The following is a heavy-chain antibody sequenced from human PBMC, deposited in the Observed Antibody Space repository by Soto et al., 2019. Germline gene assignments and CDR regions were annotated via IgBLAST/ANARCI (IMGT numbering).Heavy chain of an antibody. D-gene: IGHD2-2*01. CDR3: ARESDIVVVPAAENYFDY. J-gene: IGHJ4*02. CDR1: GYTFTSYA. Sequence: QVPLVQSGAEVKKPGASVKVSCKASGYTFTSYAMHWVRQAPGQRLEWMGWINAGNGNTKYSQKFQGRVTITRDTSASTAYMELSSLRSEDTAVYYCARESDIVVVPAAENYFDYWGQGTLVTVSS. CDR2: INAGNGNT. V-gene: IGHV1-3*01.